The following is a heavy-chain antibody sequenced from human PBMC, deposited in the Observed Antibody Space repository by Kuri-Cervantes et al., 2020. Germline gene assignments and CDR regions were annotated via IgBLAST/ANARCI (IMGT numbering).Heavy chain of an antibody. J-gene: IGHJ5*02. Sequence: SVKVSCKASGGTFGSCTITWVRQAPGQGLEWMGRIIPILGIANYAQKFQGRATITADKSTSTAYMELSSLRSEDTAVYYCARELEDIVVVPAAPWGQGTLVTVSS. D-gene: IGHD2-2*01. CDR2: IIPILGIA. CDR1: GGTFGSCT. CDR3: ARELEDIVVVPAAP. V-gene: IGHV1-69*04.